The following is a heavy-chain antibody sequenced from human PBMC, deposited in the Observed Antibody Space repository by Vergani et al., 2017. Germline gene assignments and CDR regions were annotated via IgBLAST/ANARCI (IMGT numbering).Heavy chain of an antibody. CDR2: INIGGRT. D-gene: IGHD6-6*01. CDR1: SFSVSSHY. J-gene: IGHJ4*02. Sequence: LVESGGGLVQPGGSLRLSCAASSFSVSSHYMTWVRQAPGKGLEWVSTINIGGRTSYADSVKGRLTLTRDDSKNTLHLQMNSLRPEDTAVYYCAREGRAARVGRGAYFDYWGQGTLVTVSS. CDR3: AREGRAARVGRGAYFDY. V-gene: IGHV3-66*02.